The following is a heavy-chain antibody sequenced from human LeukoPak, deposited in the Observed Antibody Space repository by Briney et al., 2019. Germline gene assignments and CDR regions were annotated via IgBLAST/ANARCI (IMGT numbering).Heavy chain of an antibody. D-gene: IGHD3-9*01. Sequence: GASVKVSCKASGYTFTGYYMHWVRQAPGQGLEWMGWINPNSGGTNCAQKFQGWVTMTRDTSISTAYMELSRLRSDDTAVYYCAREKVKEVGLTGPYYYYGMDVWGQGTTVTVSS. CDR3: AREKVKEVGLTGPYYYYGMDV. CDR1: GYTFTGYY. CDR2: INPNSGGT. J-gene: IGHJ6*02. V-gene: IGHV1-2*04.